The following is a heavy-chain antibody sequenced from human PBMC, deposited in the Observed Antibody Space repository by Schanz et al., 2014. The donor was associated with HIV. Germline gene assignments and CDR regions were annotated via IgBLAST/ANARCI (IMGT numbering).Heavy chain of an antibody. D-gene: IGHD6-19*01. Sequence: EVQMLESGGGSVQPGGSLRLSCAASGFTFSNFAMSWVRQAPGKGLEWVSSISGSGVSTFYAGSVKGRFAISRDKSKNTLYLQMNSLRVEDTAVYYCAKMARSVAANTNFDYWGQGTLVTVS. J-gene: IGHJ4*02. CDR3: AKMARSVAANTNFDY. V-gene: IGHV3-23*01. CDR2: ISGSGVST. CDR1: GFTFSNFA.